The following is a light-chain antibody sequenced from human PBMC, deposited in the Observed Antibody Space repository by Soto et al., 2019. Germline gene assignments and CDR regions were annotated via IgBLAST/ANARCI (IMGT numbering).Light chain of an antibody. CDR2: DAS. J-gene: IGKJ1*01. Sequence: EIVLTQSPDTLSLSPGERATLSCRASQSVSNNYLTWYQQKPGQAPRLLIYDASNRAPGVPDRFSASGSGTDFTLTISRLEPEDFAVYYCQQYGGSPRTFGQGTKVEIK. CDR3: QQYGGSPRT. V-gene: IGKV3-20*01. CDR1: QSVSNNY.